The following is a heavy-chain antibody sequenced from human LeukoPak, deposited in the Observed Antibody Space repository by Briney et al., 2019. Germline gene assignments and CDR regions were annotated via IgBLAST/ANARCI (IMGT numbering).Heavy chain of an antibody. Sequence: GGSPRLSCAASGFTFSDYYMSWIRQAPGKGLEWVSYISSSGNTMYYADSVKGRFTISRDSAKNSLYLQMDSLRADDTAIYYCARSGYGIYQYYGMDVWGQGTTVTVSS. D-gene: IGHD5-12*01. CDR3: ARSGYGIYQYYGMDV. CDR1: GFTFSDYY. CDR2: ISSSGNTM. J-gene: IGHJ6*02. V-gene: IGHV3-11*01.